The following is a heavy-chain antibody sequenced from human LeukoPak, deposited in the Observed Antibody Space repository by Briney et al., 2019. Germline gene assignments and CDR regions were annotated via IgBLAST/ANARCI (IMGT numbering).Heavy chain of an antibody. Sequence: SETLSLTCAVYGGSFSGYYWSWIRQPPGKGLEWIGEINHSGSTNYNPSLKSRVTISVDTSKNQFSLKLSSVTAADTAVYYCARGHPRFRAKPVVRRGAFDIGGQGTMVTVSS. D-gene: IGHD2-15*01. CDR3: ARGHPRFRAKPVVRRGAFDI. CDR1: GGSFSGYY. V-gene: IGHV4-34*01. CDR2: INHSGST. J-gene: IGHJ3*02.